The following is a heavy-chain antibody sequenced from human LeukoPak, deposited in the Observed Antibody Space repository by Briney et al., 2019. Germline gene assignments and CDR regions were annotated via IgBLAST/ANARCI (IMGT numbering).Heavy chain of an antibody. CDR3: ARDATRASGLDY. J-gene: IGHJ4*02. CDR1: GYSFTSFH. CDR2: MNPNTGNT. V-gene: IGHV1-8*03. D-gene: IGHD2-15*01. Sequence: ASVKVSCKAAGYSFTSFHINWVRQAPGQGPEWMGWMNPNTGNTGFAQKFQGRLTITQNSPTSTVYMELNSLTSEDTAVYYCARDATRASGLDYWGQGTLVTVSS.